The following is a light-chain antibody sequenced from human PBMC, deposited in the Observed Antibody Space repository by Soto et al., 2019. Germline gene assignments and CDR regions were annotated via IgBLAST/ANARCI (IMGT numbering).Light chain of an antibody. Sequence: EIVLTQSPGTLSLSPGERATLSCRASQSVSSNYLAWYQQKPGQAPRLLIFGASSRASGIPDRFSGSGSGTDFTLAIGSVEPEDFAVYYCQQYGRSPATFGQGTKVEIK. V-gene: IGKV3-20*01. CDR1: QSVSSNY. J-gene: IGKJ1*01. CDR3: QQYGRSPAT. CDR2: GAS.